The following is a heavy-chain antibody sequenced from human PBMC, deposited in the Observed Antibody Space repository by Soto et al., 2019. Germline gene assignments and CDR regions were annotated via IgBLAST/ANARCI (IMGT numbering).Heavy chain of an antibody. CDR2: IYPGDSDT. CDR3: ARRHLYYDFWSGYYNNWFDP. CDR1: GYSFTSYW. Sequence: GESLKISCKGSGYSFTSYWIGWVRQMPGKGLEWMGIIYPGDSDTRYSPSFQGQVTISADKSISTAYLQWSSLKASDTAMYYCARRHLYYDFWSGYYNNWFDPWGQGTLVTAPQ. J-gene: IGHJ5*02. D-gene: IGHD3-3*01. V-gene: IGHV5-51*01.